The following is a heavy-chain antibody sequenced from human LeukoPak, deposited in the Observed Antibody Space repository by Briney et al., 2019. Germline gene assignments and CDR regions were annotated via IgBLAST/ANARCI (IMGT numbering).Heavy chain of an antibody. J-gene: IGHJ4*02. CDR2: ISGSGGST. CDR3: AKPVPAARHLLYYLDY. CDR1: GFTFSSYA. Sequence: GGSLRLSCAASGFTFSSYAMSWVRQDPGKGLEWVSAISGSGGSTYYADSVKGRFTISRDNSKNTLYLQMNSLRAEDTAVYYCAKPVPAARHLLYYLDYWGQGTLVTVSS. D-gene: IGHD2-2*01. V-gene: IGHV3-23*01.